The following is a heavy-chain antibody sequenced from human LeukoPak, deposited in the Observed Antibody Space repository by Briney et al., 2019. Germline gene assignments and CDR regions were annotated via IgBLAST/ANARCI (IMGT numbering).Heavy chain of an antibody. CDR3: ARGLTVTPIEYFQH. Sequence: ASVKVSCKASGYTFSSYYMHWVRQAPGEGLEWMGIINPSGGSTSYAQKFQGRVTMTRDMSTSTVHMELSSLRSEDTAVYYCARGLTVTPIEYFQHWGQGTLVTVSS. J-gene: IGHJ1*01. CDR2: INPSGGST. CDR1: GYTFSSYY. D-gene: IGHD4-17*01. V-gene: IGHV1-46*01.